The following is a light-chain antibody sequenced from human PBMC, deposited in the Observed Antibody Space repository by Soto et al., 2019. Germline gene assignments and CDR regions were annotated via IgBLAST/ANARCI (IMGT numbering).Light chain of an antibody. CDR2: GAS. V-gene: IGKV3-15*01. CDR1: QSVSSN. CDR3: QQYNDYVT. J-gene: IGKJ5*01. Sequence: EIVMTQSPAALSVSPGERATLSCRATQSVSSNLAWYQHKPGQAPRLLISGASTRATGIPARFSGSGSGTEFTLTINSLQSGDIAIYYCQQYNDYVTFGQGTRLEIK.